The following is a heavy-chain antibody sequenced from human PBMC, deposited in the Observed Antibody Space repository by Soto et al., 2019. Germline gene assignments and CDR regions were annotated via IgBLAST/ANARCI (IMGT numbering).Heavy chain of an antibody. J-gene: IGHJ5*02. CDR3: AHTKDSSGFLTS. D-gene: IGHD3-22*01. CDR2: IHWNDDK. V-gene: IGHV2-5*01. CDR1: GFSLSVYGVR. Sequence: GSGPTLVNPTQTLTLTCSFSGFSLSVYGVRVIWFRQPPGETLEWLALIHWNDDKRYSPYLKSRLTITKDTSKNQVVLTLTNLDHLDTGTYFCAHTKDSSGFLTSWGQGILVTVSS.